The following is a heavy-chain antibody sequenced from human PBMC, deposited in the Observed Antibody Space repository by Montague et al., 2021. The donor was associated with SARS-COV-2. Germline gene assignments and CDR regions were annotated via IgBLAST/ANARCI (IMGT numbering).Heavy chain of an antibody. CDR2: ISTSAYTT. V-gene: IGHV3-48*03. J-gene: IGHJ3*02. D-gene: IGHD3-16*02. CDR3: TRDYRSIVGDGLDI. Sequence: SLRLSCAASGFTFSNYDMHWVRQAPGKGPEWISYISTSAYTTSYAGSVQGRFTISRDNGKNSLYLQMNSLRVEDTAVYYCTRDYRSIVGDGLDIWGQGTKVTVSS. CDR1: GFTFSNYD.